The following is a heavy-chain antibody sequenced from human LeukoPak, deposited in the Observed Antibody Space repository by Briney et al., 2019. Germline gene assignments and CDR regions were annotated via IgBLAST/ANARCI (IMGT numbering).Heavy chain of an antibody. V-gene: IGHV3-23*01. CDR2: ISGSGGST. J-gene: IGHJ5*02. CDR3: AKYSRIAAAGTVPWFDP. D-gene: IGHD6-13*01. CDR1: GFTFSSYE. Sequence: GGSLRLSCAASGFTFSSYEMNWVRQAPGKGLEWVSAISGSGGSTYYADSVNGRFTISRDNSKNTLYLQMNSLRAEDTAVYYCAKYSRIAAAGTVPWFDPWGQGTLVTVSS.